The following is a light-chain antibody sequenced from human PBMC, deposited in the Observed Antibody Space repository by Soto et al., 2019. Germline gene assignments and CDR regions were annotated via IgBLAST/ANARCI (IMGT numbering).Light chain of an antibody. CDR3: QQYNNWWT. CDR2: GAS. V-gene: IGKV3-15*01. Sequence: EIVMTQSPATQSVSPGERATLSCRASQSVNNNLAWYQQKPGQAPRLLIYGASTRATGIPARFSGSVSGSDFTLTISSLQSEDFAIYYCQQYNNWWTFGQGTKVEIK. J-gene: IGKJ1*01. CDR1: QSVNNN.